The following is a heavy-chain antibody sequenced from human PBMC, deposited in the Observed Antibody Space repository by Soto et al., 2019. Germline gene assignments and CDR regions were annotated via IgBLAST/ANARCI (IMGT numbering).Heavy chain of an antibody. Sequence: PSETLSLTCTVSGGSIRSGGYYWNWIRQHPGKGLEWIGEINHSGSTNYNPSLKSRVTISVDTSKNQFSLKLSSVTAADTAVYYCARATVTTKRVLFYFDYWGQGTLVTVSS. CDR1: GGSIRSGGYY. D-gene: IGHD4-17*01. V-gene: IGHV4-34*01. J-gene: IGHJ4*02. CDR3: ARATVTTKRVLFYFDY. CDR2: INHSGST.